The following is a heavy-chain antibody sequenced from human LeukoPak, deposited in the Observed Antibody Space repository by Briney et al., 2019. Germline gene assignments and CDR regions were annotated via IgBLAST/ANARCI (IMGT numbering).Heavy chain of an antibody. D-gene: IGHD3-10*01. CDR3: ARIGYYGSGSYSGYYYYMDV. CDR2: IYYSGST. V-gene: IGHV4-39*07. J-gene: IGHJ6*03. Sequence: ASETLSLTCTVSGGSISSSSYYWGWIRQPPGKGLEWIGSIYYSGSTYYNPSLKSRVTISVDTSKNQFSLKLSSVTAADTAVYYCARIGYYGSGSYSGYYYYMDVWGKGTTVTVSS. CDR1: GGSISSSSYY.